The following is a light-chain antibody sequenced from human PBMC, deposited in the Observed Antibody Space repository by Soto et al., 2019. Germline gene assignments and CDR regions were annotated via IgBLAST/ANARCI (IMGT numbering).Light chain of an antibody. CDR1: SSDVGGYNY. Sequence: QSALTQPAFVSGSPGPSITISCTGTSSDVGGYNYVSWYQQHPGKAPTRMIYEVSNRPSGVSNRFSGSKSGNTASLTISGLQAEDEADYYCSSYTSSSTRVFGTGTKVTVL. V-gene: IGLV2-14*01. J-gene: IGLJ1*01. CDR2: EVS. CDR3: SSYTSSSTRV.